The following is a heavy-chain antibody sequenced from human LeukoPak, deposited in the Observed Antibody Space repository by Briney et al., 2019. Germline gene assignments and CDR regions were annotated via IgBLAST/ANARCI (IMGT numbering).Heavy chain of an antibody. J-gene: IGHJ5*02. CDR2: ISISSVDS. D-gene: IGHD3-10*01. Sequence: QAGGSLRLSCAASGFTFFTYAMSWVRQAPGKGLEWVGGISISSVDSYYADSVKGRFSISRDDSKTTLYLQMDRLTDEDTAVYYCAKDRELLFAHCWFDLWGQGTLVTVSS. CDR3: AKDRELLFAHCWFDL. V-gene: IGHV3-23*01. CDR1: GFTFFTYA.